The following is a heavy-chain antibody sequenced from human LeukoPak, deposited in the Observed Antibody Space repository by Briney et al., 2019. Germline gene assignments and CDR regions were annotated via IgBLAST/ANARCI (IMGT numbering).Heavy chain of an antibody. Sequence: PGGSLRLSRAVSGFTSCSYAMSWVRQAPGKGLEWVSDLRGSGGSPYYAGSVEGRFTISRDNSNNTLYLQMTSLRAEDTAICYCAKDGEPRYRQYYYYMDVWGKGTTVTVSS. CDR3: AKDGEPRYRQYYYYMDV. J-gene: IGHJ6*03. V-gene: IGHV3-23*01. CDR2: LRGSGGSP. D-gene: IGHD3-16*02. CDR1: GFTSCSYA.